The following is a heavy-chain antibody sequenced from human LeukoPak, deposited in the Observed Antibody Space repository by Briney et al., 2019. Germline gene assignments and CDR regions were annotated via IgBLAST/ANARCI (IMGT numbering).Heavy chain of an antibody. J-gene: IGHJ4*02. Sequence: GGSLRLSCVVSGFTFNDYWMTWVRQTPGKGLEWVAVIKADGSKTYYVDSVKGRFSISRDNAKKSLFLQMNSLRAEDTGVYYCARDKIVGATVLDYWGQGSLVTVSS. CDR2: IKADGSKT. V-gene: IGHV3-7*01. CDR3: ARDKIVGATVLDY. D-gene: IGHD1-26*01. CDR1: GFTFNDYW.